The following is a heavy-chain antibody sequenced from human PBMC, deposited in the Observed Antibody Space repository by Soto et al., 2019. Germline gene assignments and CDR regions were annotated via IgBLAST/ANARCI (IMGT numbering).Heavy chain of an antibody. Sequence: LGESLKISCQGSGYSFSSYLIGWVRQMPGKGLEWMGIIYPGDSDTRYSPSFQGQVTISADKSISTAYLQWRSLKGSDTAMYYWARRNSVEGYYGMDVRGQGTTVTVSS. V-gene: IGHV5-51*01. J-gene: IGHJ6*02. CDR3: ARRNSVEGYYGMDV. D-gene: IGHD3-3*01. CDR1: GYSFSSYL. CDR2: IYPGDSDT.